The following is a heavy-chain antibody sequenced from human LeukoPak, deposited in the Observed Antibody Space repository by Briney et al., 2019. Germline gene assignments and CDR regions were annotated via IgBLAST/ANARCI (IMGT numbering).Heavy chain of an antibody. CDR1: GGSISSSSYY. J-gene: IGHJ4*02. D-gene: IGHD3-10*01. CDR3: ARQGGGWFGELLAYYFDY. CDR2: IYYSGST. Sequence: SETLSLTCTVSGGSISSSSYYWGWIRQPPRKGLEWIGGIYYSGSTYYHPSLKSRVTISVDTSKNQFSLKLSSVTAADTAVYYCARQGGGWFGELLAYYFDYWGQGTLVTVSS. V-gene: IGHV4-39*01.